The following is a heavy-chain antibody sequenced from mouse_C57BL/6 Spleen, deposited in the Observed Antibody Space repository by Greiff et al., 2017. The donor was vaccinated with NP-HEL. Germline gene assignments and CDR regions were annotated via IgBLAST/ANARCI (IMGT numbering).Heavy chain of an antibody. J-gene: IGHJ1*03. V-gene: IGHV1-19*01. CDR3: ARRILYGSSYDWYFDV. D-gene: IGHD1-1*01. CDR1: GYTFTDYY. CDR2: INPYNGGT. Sequence: EVQLQRSGPVLVKPGASVKMSCKASGYTFTDYYMNWVKQSHGKSLEWIGVINPYNGGTSYNQKFKGKATLTVDKSSSTAYMELNSLTSEDSAVYYCARRILYGSSYDWYFDVWGTGTTVTVSS.